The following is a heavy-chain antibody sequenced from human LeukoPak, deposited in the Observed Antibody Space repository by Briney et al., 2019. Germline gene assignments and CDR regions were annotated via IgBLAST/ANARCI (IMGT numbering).Heavy chain of an antibody. V-gene: IGHV4-59*01. CDR1: GASTSNYY. D-gene: IGHD3-10*02. CDR2: ISYSGRT. J-gene: IGHJ5*02. Sequence: PSETLSLTCTVSGASTSNYYWSWIRQPPGKGLEWIGYISYSGRTEYNPSLKSRVTISVDTSKKQCSLKLTSVTAADTAVYYCAREPRNYVAGYFDPWGQGALVTVSS. CDR3: AREPRNYVAGYFDP.